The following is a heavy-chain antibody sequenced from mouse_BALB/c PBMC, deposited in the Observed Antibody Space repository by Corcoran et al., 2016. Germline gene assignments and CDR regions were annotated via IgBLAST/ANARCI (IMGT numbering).Heavy chain of an antibody. Sequence: QIQLVQPGPELKKPGETVKISCKASGYTFTNYGMNWVKQAPGKGLKGMGWINTYTGEPTYADDFKGRFAFSLETSASTAYLQINNLKNEDMATYFCARGGITPFAYWGQGTLVTVSA. CDR1: GYTFTNYG. CDR3: ARGGITPFAY. D-gene: IGHD2-4*01. V-gene: IGHV9-1*02. J-gene: IGHJ3*01. CDR2: INTYTGEP.